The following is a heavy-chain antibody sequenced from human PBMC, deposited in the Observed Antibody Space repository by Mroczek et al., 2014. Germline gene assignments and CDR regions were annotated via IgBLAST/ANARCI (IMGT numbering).Heavy chain of an antibody. D-gene: IGHD6-6*01. CDR2: IYYSGST. V-gene: IGHV4-59*01. CDR1: GGSISSYY. CDR3: ARSIAARGRDFDY. J-gene: IGHJ4*02. Sequence: QVQLQQWGPGLVKPSETLSLTCTVSGGSISSYYWSWIRQPPGKGLEWIGYIYYSGSTNYNPSLKSRVTISVDTSKNQFSLKLSSVTAADTAVYYCARSIAARGRDFDYWGQGTLVTVSS.